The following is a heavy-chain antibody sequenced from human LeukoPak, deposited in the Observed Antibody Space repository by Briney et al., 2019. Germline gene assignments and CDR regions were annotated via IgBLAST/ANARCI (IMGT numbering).Heavy chain of an antibody. Sequence: GESLKISCKGSGYSLTSYWISWVRQMPGKGLEWMGRIDPSDSYTNYSPSFQGHVTISADKSISTAYLQWSSLKASDTAMYYCARHIDGYSTSFDYWGQGTLVTVSS. J-gene: IGHJ4*02. CDR3: ARHIDGYSTSFDY. V-gene: IGHV5-10-1*01. CDR1: GYSLTSYW. D-gene: IGHD5-24*01. CDR2: IDPSDSYT.